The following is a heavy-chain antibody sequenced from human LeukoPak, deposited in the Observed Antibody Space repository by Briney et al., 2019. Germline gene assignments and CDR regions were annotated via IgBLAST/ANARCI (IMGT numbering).Heavy chain of an antibody. V-gene: IGHV4-30-2*01. CDR2: IYHSGST. CDR3: ARADQSRPIDY. J-gene: IGHJ4*02. CDR1: GGSISSGGYS. Sequence: SETLSLTCAVSGGSISSGGYSWSWIRQPPGKGLEWIGYIYHSGSTYYNPSLKSRVTISVDRSKNQFSLKLSSVTAADTAVYYCARADQSRPIDYWGQGTLVTVSS.